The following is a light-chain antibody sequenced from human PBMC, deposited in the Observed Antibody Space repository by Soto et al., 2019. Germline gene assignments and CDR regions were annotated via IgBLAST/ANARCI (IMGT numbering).Light chain of an antibody. V-gene: IGLV1-44*01. CDR3: AAGDESLNGVV. CDR2: SNN. CDR1: SSNIGSNT. J-gene: IGLJ2*01. Sequence: QSVLTQPPSASGTPGQRVTISCSGRSSNIGSNTVNWYQQLPGTAPKLLIYSNNQRPSGVPDRFSGSKSGTSASLAISGLQSEDEADYYCAAGDESLNGVVFGVGTKRTVL.